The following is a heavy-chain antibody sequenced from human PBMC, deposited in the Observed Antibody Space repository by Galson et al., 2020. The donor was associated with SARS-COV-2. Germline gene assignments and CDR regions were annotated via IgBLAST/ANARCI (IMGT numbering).Heavy chain of an antibody. V-gene: IGHV4-31*03. CDR1: GGSISSGGYY. CDR3: ARDSRYFDWKYYGMDV. D-gene: IGHD3-9*01. CDR2: IYYSGST. Sequence: SETLSLTCTVSGGSISSGGYYWSWIRQHPGKGLEWIGYIYYSGSTYYNPSLKSRVTISVDTSKNQFSLKLSSVTAADTAVYYCARDSRYFDWKYYGMDVWGQGTTVTVSS. J-gene: IGHJ6*02.